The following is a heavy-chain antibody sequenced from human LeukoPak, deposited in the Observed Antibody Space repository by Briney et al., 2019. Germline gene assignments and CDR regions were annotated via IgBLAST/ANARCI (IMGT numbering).Heavy chain of an antibody. V-gene: IGHV4-38-2*02. CDR3: ARASGSYNYFDP. D-gene: IGHD6-25*01. CDR1: GSPISSGHY. J-gene: IGHJ5*02. Sequence: PSETLSLTCTVSGSPISSGHYWAWIRQPPGQGLEWIGTIYHSGVTYYNPSLKGRVTVSVDTSKAQFYLKVNSVTAGDTAVYYCARASGSYNYFDPWGQGTLVTVSS. CDR2: IYHSGVT.